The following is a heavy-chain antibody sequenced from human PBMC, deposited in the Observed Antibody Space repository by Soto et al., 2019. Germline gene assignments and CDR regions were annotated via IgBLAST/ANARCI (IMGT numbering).Heavy chain of an antibody. D-gene: IGHD1-26*01. CDR1: GGTFSSYA. J-gene: IGHJ2*01. CDR3: ARDARELLSNYWYFDL. Sequence: QVQLVQSGAEVKKPGSSVKVSCKASGGTFSSYAISWVRQAPGQGLEWMGGIIPIFGTANDAQKFQGRGTMTEDESTSTAYMALSSLRSEDTAVYYCARDARELLSNYWYFDLWGRGTLVTVSS. CDR2: IIPIFGTA. V-gene: IGHV1-69*01.